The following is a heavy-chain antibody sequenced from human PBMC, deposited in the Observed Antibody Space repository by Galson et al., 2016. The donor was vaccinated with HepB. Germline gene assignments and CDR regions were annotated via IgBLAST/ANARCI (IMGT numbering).Heavy chain of an antibody. J-gene: IGHJ4*02. CDR2: IFWDDEK. V-gene: IGHV2-5*02. Sequence: PALVKPTQTLTLTCTFSGFSLTTSGVGVGWIRQPPGKALEWLALIFWDDEKRYSPSLKSRITIPKDSSKNRVVLTMTNMDPLDTATYYCAPTSYSGSFFFDYWGQGTLVTVSS. CDR3: APTSYSGSFFFDY. CDR1: GFSLTTSGVG. D-gene: IGHD1-26*01.